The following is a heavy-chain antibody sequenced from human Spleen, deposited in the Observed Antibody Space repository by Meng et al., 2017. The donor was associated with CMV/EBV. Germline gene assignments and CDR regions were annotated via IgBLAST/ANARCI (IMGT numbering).Heavy chain of an antibody. CDR2: ISWNSGSV. CDR3: ARDWGSSSDYFDY. J-gene: IGHJ4*02. CDR1: GFTFDDFA. V-gene: IGHV3-9*01. D-gene: IGHD6-6*01. Sequence: GGSLRLSCAASGFTFDDFAMHWVRQAPGKGLEWVSGISWNSGSVDYADSVKGRFTISRDNANNFLYLHMNSLSAEDTAVYYCARDWGSSSDYFDYWGQGTLVTVSS.